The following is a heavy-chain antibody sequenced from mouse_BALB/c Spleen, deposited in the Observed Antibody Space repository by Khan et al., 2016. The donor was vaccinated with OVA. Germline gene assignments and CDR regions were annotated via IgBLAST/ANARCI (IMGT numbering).Heavy chain of an antibody. Sequence: QIQLVQSGPELKKPGETVEISCKASGYTFTNYGVNWVKQAPGKGLKWMGWINIYTGEPTNVDDFKGRFAFPLETSDSTANLQINNLKYEDSATYFCARGGRKAMDYWGQGTSVTVSS. V-gene: IGHV9-3-1*01. D-gene: IGHD3-3*01. CDR3: ARGGRKAMDY. J-gene: IGHJ4*01. CDR1: GYTFTNYG. CDR2: INIYTGEP.